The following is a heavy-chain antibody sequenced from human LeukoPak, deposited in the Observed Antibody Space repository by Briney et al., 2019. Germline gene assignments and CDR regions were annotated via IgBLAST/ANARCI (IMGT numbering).Heavy chain of an antibody. CDR3: ARLGGADIVVVPAASPYYFDY. CDR2: IYPGDSDT. Sequence: GESLKISGKASGYSFTSCWIGWVRQMPGKGLEWMGIIYPGDSDTRYSPSFQGQVTFSADKSISTAYLQWSSLKASDTAMYYCARLGGADIVVVPAASPYYFDYWGQGTLVTVSS. CDR1: GYSFTSCW. V-gene: IGHV5-51*01. D-gene: IGHD2-2*01. J-gene: IGHJ4*02.